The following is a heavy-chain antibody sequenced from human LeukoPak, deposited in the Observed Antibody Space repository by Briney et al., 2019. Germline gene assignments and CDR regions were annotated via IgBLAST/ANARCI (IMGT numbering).Heavy chain of an antibody. J-gene: IGHJ5*02. CDR3: GRGNKSFDP. Sequence: ASVKVSFKASGYTFTGYYVHWVRQAPGQGLEWIGWINPNTGDTNYAPKFQGRVTMIKDTSTNSAYMELNKLTSDDTAVYYCGRGNKSFDPWGQGTLVTVSS. CDR1: GYTFTGYY. CDR2: INPNTGDT. V-gene: IGHV1-2*02.